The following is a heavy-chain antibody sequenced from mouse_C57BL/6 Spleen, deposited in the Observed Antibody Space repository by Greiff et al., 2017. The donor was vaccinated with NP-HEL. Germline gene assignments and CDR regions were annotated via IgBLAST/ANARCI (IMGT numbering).Heavy chain of an antibody. Sequence: VQLQQSGPELVKPGASVKISCKASGYTFTDYYMNWVKQSHGKSLEWIGDINPNNGGTSYNQKFKGKATLTVDKSSSTAYMELRSLTSEDSAVYYCARRTGPWFAYWGQGTLVTVSA. V-gene: IGHV1-26*01. CDR3: ARRTGPWFAY. D-gene: IGHD4-1*01. CDR2: INPNNGGT. J-gene: IGHJ3*01. CDR1: GYTFTDYY.